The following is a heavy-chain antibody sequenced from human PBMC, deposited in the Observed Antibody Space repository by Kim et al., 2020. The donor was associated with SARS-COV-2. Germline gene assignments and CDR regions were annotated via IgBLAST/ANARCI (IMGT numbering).Heavy chain of an antibody. Sequence: GGSLRLSCAASGFTFSSYGMHWVRQAPGKGLEWVAVIWYDGSNKYYADSVKGRFTISRDNSKNTLYLQMNSLRAEDTAVYYCAREYSVGIAATNYYYYGMDVWGQGTTVTVSS. CDR2: IWYDGSNK. CDR3: AREYSVGIAATNYYYYGMDV. V-gene: IGHV3-33*01. D-gene: IGHD6-13*01. J-gene: IGHJ6*02. CDR1: GFTFSSYG.